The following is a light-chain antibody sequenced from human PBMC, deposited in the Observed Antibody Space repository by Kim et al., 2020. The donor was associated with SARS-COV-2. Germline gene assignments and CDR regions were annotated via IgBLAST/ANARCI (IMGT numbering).Light chain of an antibody. CDR2: GEN. Sequence: ALGQTVRITCQRDSLRIYYANWCQQKPGQTPVLVIFGENNRPAGIPDRLSGSSTGNTASLTITGAQAEDEADYYCNSRDSSGNLVIFGGGTKLTVL. CDR1: SLRIYY. V-gene: IGLV3-19*01. J-gene: IGLJ2*01. CDR3: NSRDSSGNLVI.